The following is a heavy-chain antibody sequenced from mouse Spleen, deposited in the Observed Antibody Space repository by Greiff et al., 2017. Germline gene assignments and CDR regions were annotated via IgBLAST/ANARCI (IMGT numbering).Heavy chain of an antibody. V-gene: IGHV7-1*01. D-gene: IGHD2-4*01. CDR3: ARDAGGYDYDAWFAY. CDR2: SRNKANDYTT. J-gene: IGHJ3*01. Sequence: EVKLMESGGGLVQSGRSLRLSCATSGFTFSDFYMEWVRQAPGKGLEWIAASRNKANDYTTEYSASVKGRFIVSRDTSQSILYLQMNALRAEDTAIYYCARDAGGYDYDAWFAYWGQGTLVTVSA. CDR1: GFTFSDFY.